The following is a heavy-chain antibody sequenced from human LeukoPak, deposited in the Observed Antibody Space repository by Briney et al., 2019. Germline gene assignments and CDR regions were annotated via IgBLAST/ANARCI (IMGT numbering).Heavy chain of an antibody. CDR2: INHSGST. V-gene: IGHV4-34*01. J-gene: IGHJ4*02. CDR1: GGSFSGYY. CDR3: ASSYGSGSYYKRTRFDY. Sequence: SETLSLTCAVYGGSFSGYYWSWIRQPPGKGLDWIGEINHSGSTNYNPSLKSRVTISVDTSKNQFSLKLSSVTAADTAAYYCASSYGSGSYYKRTRFDYWGQGTLVTVSS. D-gene: IGHD3-10*01.